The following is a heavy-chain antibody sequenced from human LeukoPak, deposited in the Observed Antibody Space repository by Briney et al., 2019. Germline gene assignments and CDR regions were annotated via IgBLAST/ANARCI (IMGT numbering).Heavy chain of an antibody. CDR2: IIPILGIA. V-gene: IGHV1-69*04. J-gene: IGHJ4*02. CDR1: GGTFSSYA. Sequence: ASVKVSCKASGGTFSSYAISWVRQAPGQGLEWMGRIIPILGIANYAQKFQGRVTITADKSTSTAYMELSSLRSEDTAVYYCVREGMSTIFGVADWGQGTLVTVSS. CDR3: VREGMSTIFGVAD. D-gene: IGHD3-3*01.